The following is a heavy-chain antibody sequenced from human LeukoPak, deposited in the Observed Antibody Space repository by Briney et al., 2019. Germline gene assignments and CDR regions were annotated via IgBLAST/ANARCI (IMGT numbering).Heavy chain of an antibody. CDR2: ISYDGSNK. Sequence: PGRSLRLSCAASGFTFSSYAMHWVRQAPGKGLEWVAVISYDGSNKYNADSVKGRFTISRDNSKNTLYLQMNSLRAEDTAVYYCARSVRETYSSGWYPGEFDYWGQGTLVTVSS. J-gene: IGHJ4*02. CDR3: ARSVRETYSSGWYPGEFDY. D-gene: IGHD6-19*01. V-gene: IGHV3-30-3*01. CDR1: GFTFSSYA.